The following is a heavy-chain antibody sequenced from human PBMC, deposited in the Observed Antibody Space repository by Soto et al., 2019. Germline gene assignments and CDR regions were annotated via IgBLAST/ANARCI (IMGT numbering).Heavy chain of an antibody. CDR1: GFSFSTYD. V-gene: IGHV3-30*18. Sequence: GGSLRLSCAASGFSFSTYDMHWVRQAPGKGLEWVAVTSYDGSNQYYTNSVKGRFTSSRDNSKNTLYLQMNSLRAEDTAVYYCAKAQSYCVTTTCPSFYYGVDVWGQGTTVTVSS. CDR2: TSYDGSNQ. D-gene: IGHD2-21*01. J-gene: IGHJ6*02. CDR3: AKAQSYCVTTTCPSFYYGVDV.